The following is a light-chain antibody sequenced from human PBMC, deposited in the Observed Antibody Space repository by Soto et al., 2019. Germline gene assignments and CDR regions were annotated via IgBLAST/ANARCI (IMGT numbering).Light chain of an antibody. CDR1: SSGVGGSDY. J-gene: IGLJ1*01. CDR3: SSYIRSGSYV. CDR2: DVS. V-gene: IGLV2-14*01. Sequence: QSALTQPASVSGSPGQSISISCTGTSSGVGGSDYVSWYQQHPGKAPKLMVYDVSNRPSGVSNRFSGSKSGNTASLSISGLQAEDEADYYCSSYIRSGSYVFGTGTKLTVL.